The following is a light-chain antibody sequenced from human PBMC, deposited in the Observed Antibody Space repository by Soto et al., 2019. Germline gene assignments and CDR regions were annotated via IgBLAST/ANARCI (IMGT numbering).Light chain of an antibody. CDR1: QGISNY. Sequence: IQMTQSPSSLSASVGDRVTITCRASQGISNYLNWYQQKPGKAPKLLIYDASNLETGVPSRFSGSGSGTDFTFTISSLQPEDIATYYCQQYDTLRVTFGPGTQVDIK. J-gene: IGKJ3*01. V-gene: IGKV1-33*01. CDR2: DAS. CDR3: QQYDTLRVT.